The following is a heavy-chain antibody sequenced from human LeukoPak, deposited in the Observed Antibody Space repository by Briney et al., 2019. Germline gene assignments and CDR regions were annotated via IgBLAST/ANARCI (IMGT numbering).Heavy chain of an antibody. CDR1: GGSFSGYY. D-gene: IGHD4-17*01. CDR3: ARVPSENRTVTTIIMERPYYFDY. V-gene: IGHV4-34*01. Sequence: PSETLSLTCAVYGGSFSGYYWSWIRQPPGKGLEWIGEINHSGSTNYNPSLKSRVTISVDTSKNQFSLKLSSVTAADTAVYYCARVPSENRTVTTIIMERPYYFDYWGQGTLVTVSS. CDR2: INHSGST. J-gene: IGHJ4*02.